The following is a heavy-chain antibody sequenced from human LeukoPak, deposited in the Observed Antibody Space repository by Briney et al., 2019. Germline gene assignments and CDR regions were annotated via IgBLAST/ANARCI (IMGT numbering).Heavy chain of an antibody. CDR3: ERALTSLDY. D-gene: IGHD3-9*01. V-gene: IGHV1-46*01. Sequence: ASVKVSCKASGYTFTSYYMHWVRQAPGQGLEWMGIINTSGGSTSYAQKFQGRVTMTRDMSTSTVYMELSSLRSEDTAVYYCERALTSLDYWGQGTLVTVSS. J-gene: IGHJ4*02. CDR1: GYTFTSYY. CDR2: INTSGGST.